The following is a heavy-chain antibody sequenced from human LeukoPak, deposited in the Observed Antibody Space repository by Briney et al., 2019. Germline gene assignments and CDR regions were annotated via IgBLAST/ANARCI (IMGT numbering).Heavy chain of an antibody. CDR2: ISAYNGNT. J-gene: IGHJ6*04. Sequence: ASVKVSFKASGYTFTSYGISWVRQAPGQGLEWMGWISAYNGNTNYAQKLQGRVTMTTDTSTSTAYMELRSLRSDDTDVYYCARAPGYSSSWYVVDVWGKGTTVTVSS. CDR1: GYTFTSYG. D-gene: IGHD6-13*01. CDR3: ARAPGYSSSWYVVDV. V-gene: IGHV1-18*04.